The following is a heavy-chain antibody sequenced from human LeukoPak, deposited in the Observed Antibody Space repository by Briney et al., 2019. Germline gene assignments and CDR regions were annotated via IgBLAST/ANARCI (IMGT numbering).Heavy chain of an antibody. V-gene: IGHV4-38-2*02. D-gene: IGHD3-3*01. CDR1: GYSISSGYY. CDR2: IYHSGST. Sequence: SETLSLTCTVPGYSISSGYYWGWIRQPPGKGPEWIGSIYHSGSTYYNPSLKSRVTISVDTSKNQFSLKLSSVTAADTAVYYCARVGITIFGVDWYYFDYWGQGTLVTVSS. CDR3: ARVGITIFGVDWYYFDY. J-gene: IGHJ4*02.